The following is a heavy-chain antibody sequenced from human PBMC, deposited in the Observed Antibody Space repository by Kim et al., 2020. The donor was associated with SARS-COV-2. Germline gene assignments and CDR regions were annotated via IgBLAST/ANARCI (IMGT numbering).Heavy chain of an antibody. CDR1: GFTFTSSA. V-gene: IGHV1-58*01. Sequence: SVKVSCKASGFTFTSSAVQWVRQARGQRLEWIGWIVVGSGNTNYAQKFQERVTITRDMSTSTAYMELSSLRSEDTAVYYCAADPDYYDSSGYPRDDAFDIWGQGTMVTVSS. CDR2: IVVGSGNT. CDR3: AADPDYYDSSGYPRDDAFDI. D-gene: IGHD3-22*01. J-gene: IGHJ3*02.